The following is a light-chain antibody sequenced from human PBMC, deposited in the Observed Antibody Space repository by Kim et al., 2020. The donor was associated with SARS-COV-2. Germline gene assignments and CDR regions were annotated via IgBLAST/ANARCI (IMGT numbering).Light chain of an antibody. V-gene: IGKV3-20*01. CDR2: GAS. CDR1: RSVSSSY. CDR3: QQYGSSPPWT. Sequence: PGERATLSCRASRSVSSSYLAVYQQKPGQAPRLLIYGASSRATGIPDRFSGSGSGTDFTLTISRLEPEDFAVYYCQQYGSSPPWTFGQGTKVDIK. J-gene: IGKJ1*01.